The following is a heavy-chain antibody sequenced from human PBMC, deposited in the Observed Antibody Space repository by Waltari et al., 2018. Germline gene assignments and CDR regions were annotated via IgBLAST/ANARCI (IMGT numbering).Heavy chain of an antibody. J-gene: IGHJ4*02. CDR2: INPNSGGT. D-gene: IGHD3-22*01. V-gene: IGHV1-2*06. CDR1: GSTFTGSY. CDR3: ARGYYYDSMFDY. Sequence: QVQLVQSGTEVKKPGASVTVSCQASGSTFTGSYMHCVRQAPGQGLEWMGRINPNSGGTNYAQKFQGRVTMTRDTSISTAYMELSRLRSDDTAVYYCARGYYYDSMFDYWGQGTLVTVSS.